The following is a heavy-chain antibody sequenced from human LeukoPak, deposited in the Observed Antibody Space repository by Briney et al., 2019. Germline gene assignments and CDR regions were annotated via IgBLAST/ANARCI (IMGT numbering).Heavy chain of an antibody. J-gene: IGHJ6*02. CDR2: IWYDGSNK. D-gene: IGHD4-17*01. Sequence: GGSLRLSCAASGFTFSSYGMHWVRQAPGKGLEWVAVIWYDGSNKYYADSVKGRFTISRDNSKNTLYLQMNSLRAEDTAVYYCARNWFGTVTTNENYYYGMGVWGQGTTVTVSS. CDR1: GFTFSSYG. CDR3: ARNWFGTVTTNENYYYGMGV. V-gene: IGHV3-33*01.